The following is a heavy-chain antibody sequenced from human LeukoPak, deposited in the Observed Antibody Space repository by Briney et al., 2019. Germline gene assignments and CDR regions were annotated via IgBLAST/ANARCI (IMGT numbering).Heavy chain of an antibody. CDR2: IYPGDSDT. D-gene: IGHD6-6*01. CDR3: ARRSSIAVRLFDY. Sequence: GESLKISCKGSGYSFTSYWIGWVRQMPGKGLEWMGIIYPGDSDTRYSPSFQGQVTISADKSIGTAHLHWTSLKASDTAMYYCARRSSIAVRLFDYWGQGTLVTVSS. CDR1: GYSFTSYW. J-gene: IGHJ4*02. V-gene: IGHV5-51*01.